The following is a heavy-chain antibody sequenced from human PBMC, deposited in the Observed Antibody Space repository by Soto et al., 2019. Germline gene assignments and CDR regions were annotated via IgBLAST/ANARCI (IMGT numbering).Heavy chain of an antibody. Sequence: PGGSLRLSCSASGFTFSSYAMHWVRQAPGKGLEYVSAISSNGGSTYYADSVKGRFAISRDFSDDTVYLQMNNLRVDDTAVYFCAKGVLSFHYGMEVWGQGTTVTVSS. V-gene: IGHV3-64*04. CDR1: GFTFSSYA. CDR3: AKGVLSFHYGMEV. J-gene: IGHJ6*02. CDR2: ISSNGGST. D-gene: IGHD3-10*01.